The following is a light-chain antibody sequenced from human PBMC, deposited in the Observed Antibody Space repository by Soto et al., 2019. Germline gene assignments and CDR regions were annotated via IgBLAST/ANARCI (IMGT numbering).Light chain of an antibody. CDR3: QSYDSSLSASV. V-gene: IGLV1-40*01. CDR1: SSNIGAGFD. J-gene: IGLJ3*02. Sequence: QSVLTQPPSVSGAPGQRVTISCTGSSSNIGAGFDVHWYQQLPGTAPKLLILDNSNRPSGVPDRFSGSKSGTSATLAITGLQAEDEADYYCQSYDSSLSASVFGGGTKLTVL. CDR2: DNS.